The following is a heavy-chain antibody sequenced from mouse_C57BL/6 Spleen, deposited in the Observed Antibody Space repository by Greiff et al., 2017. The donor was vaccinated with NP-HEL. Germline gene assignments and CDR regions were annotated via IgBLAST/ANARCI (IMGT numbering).Heavy chain of an antibody. J-gene: IGHJ1*03. CDR3: ARDPYGSSYVGYFDV. CDR1: GYSITSGYY. D-gene: IGHD1-1*01. Sequence: EVQLQQSGPGLVKPSQSLSLTCSVTGYSITSGYYWNWIRQFPGNKLEWMGYISYDGSNNYNPSLKNRISITRDTSKNQFFLKLNSVTTEDTATYYCARDPYGSSYVGYFDVWGTGTTVTVSS. CDR2: ISYDGSN. V-gene: IGHV3-6*01.